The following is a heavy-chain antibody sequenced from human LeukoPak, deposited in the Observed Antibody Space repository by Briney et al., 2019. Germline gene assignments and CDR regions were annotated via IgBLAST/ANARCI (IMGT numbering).Heavy chain of an antibody. CDR2: IYHSGTP. CDR1: GGSFSGYY. V-gene: IGHV4-34*01. CDR3: ARRNAPYCSSTTSYGHFDY. D-gene: IGHD2-2*01. Sequence: SETLSLTCAVYGGSFSGYYWSWIRQPPGKGLEWIGSIYHSGTPYYNPSLKTPVTISVDTSKNQFSLKLSSVTAADTAVYYCARRNAPYCSSTTSYGHFDYWGQGTLVTVSS. J-gene: IGHJ4*02.